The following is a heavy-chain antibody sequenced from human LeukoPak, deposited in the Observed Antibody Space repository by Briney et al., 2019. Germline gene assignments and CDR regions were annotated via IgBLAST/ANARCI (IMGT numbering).Heavy chain of an antibody. J-gene: IGHJ4*02. CDR2: ISYEGNNK. CDR1: GLTLSSYP. V-gene: IGHV3-30*17. Sequence: GGSLTLSCAASGLTLSSYPMHWVRQAPGKGLEWGAVISYEGNNKQYADPVKGRFTISRDNSKNTLYLQMNSLRAEDTAVYYCARPAIRITGYFDYWGEGTLVTVSS. D-gene: IGHD1-20*01. CDR3: ARPAIRITGYFDY.